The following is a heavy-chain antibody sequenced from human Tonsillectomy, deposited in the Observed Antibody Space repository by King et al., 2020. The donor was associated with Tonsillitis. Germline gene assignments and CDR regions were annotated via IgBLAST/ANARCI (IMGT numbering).Heavy chain of an antibody. Sequence: VQLQESGPGLVKPSETLSLTCTVSGGPISSYYWSWIRQPPGKGLEWIGYIYYSGSTNYNPSLKSRVTISVDTSKNQFSLKLSSVTAADTAVYYCARYLGDWYFDLWGRGTLVTVSS. CDR3: ARYLGDWYFDL. V-gene: IGHV4-59*01. D-gene: IGHD3-16*01. J-gene: IGHJ2*01. CDR1: GGPISSYY. CDR2: IYYSGST.